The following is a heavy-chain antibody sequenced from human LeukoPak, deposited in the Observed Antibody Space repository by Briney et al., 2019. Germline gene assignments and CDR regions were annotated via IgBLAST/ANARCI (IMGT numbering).Heavy chain of an antibody. CDR1: GGSFSGYY. Sequence: PSETLSLTCAVYGGSFSGYYWSWIRQPPGKGLEWIGEINHSGSTNYNPSLKSRVTISVDTSKNQFSLKLSSVTAADTAVYYCARGRQSGSSRTRVYYGMDVWGQGTTVTVSS. D-gene: IGHD1-26*01. CDR3: ARGRQSGSSRTRVYYGMDV. J-gene: IGHJ6*02. V-gene: IGHV4-34*01. CDR2: INHSGST.